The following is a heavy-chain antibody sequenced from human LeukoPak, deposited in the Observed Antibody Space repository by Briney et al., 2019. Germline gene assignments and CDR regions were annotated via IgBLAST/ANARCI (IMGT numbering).Heavy chain of an antibody. CDR2: INPSGGST. CDR3: ARVYCSGGRCYDSGGDY. CDR1: GYTFTNYY. D-gene: IGHD2-15*01. V-gene: IGHV1-46*01. Sequence: GASVKVSCKASGYTFTNYYMHWVRQAPGQGLEWVGIINPSGGSTSYARKFQGRVTVTRDTSTSTVYMELRGLRSEDTAVYYCARVYCSGGRCYDSGGDYWGQGTLVTVSS. J-gene: IGHJ4*02.